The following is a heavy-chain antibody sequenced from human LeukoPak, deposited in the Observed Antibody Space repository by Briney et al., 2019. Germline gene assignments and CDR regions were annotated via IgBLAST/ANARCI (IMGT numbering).Heavy chain of an antibody. CDR3: ARASYRSDGMDV. V-gene: IGHV1-8*01. Sequence: ASVKVSCKASGYTFTSYDINWVRQATGQGLEWMGWMNPNSGNTGYAQKFQGRVTMTRNTSISTAYMELSSLRSEDTAVYYCARASYRSDGMDVWGQGTTVTVSS. CDR1: GYTFTSYD. CDR2: MNPNSGNT. J-gene: IGHJ6*02. D-gene: IGHD3-16*02.